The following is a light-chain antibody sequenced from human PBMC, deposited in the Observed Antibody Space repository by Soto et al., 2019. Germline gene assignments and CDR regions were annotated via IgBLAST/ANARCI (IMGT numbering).Light chain of an antibody. CDR1: QSISSW. Sequence: SPSALSSSKGDRVTITCRASQSISSWLAWYQQKPGKAPKLLIYDASSLESGVPSRFSGSGSGTEFTLTISSLEPEDFALYYCQQRSNWPNTFGQGTKVDI. CDR3: QQRSNWPNT. V-gene: IGKV1-5*01. CDR2: DAS. J-gene: IGKJ1*01.